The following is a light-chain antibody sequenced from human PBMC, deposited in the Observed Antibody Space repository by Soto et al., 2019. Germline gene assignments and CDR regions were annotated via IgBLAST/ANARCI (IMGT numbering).Light chain of an antibody. Sequence: EIELTQSPATLSLSPGETATLSCRASQNVDKFLAWYQQRPGQPPRLLIFDSSNRATGVPVRFSGSGSGTVFTLTIGSLEPEDSATYYCLQHYTYPRTFGQGTKVEIK. V-gene: IGKV3-11*01. J-gene: IGKJ1*01. CDR3: LQHYTYPRT. CDR2: DSS. CDR1: QNVDKF.